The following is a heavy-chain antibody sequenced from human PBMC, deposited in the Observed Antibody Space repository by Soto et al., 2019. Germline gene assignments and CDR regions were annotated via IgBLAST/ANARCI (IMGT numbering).Heavy chain of an antibody. CDR2: INPATGAA. J-gene: IGHJ3*02. V-gene: IGHV1-2*02. D-gene: IGHD3-3*01. Sequence: QLHLVQSGAVVKKPGASVTVSCSASGYPVTAYYMHWVRQAPGRGLEWMGGINPATGAAKYTQTFQGRVTMTRNTSTSTVFMALSGLTYGDTAGFYCARGGGVGVAGSAAFDMWGQGTLVTVSS. CDR3: ARGGGVGVAGSAAFDM. CDR1: GYPVTAYY.